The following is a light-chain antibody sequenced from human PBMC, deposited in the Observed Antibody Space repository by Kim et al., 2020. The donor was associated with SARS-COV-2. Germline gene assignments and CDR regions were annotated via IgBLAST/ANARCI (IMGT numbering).Light chain of an antibody. J-gene: IGKJ1*01. CDR3: QQSYSTPRS. CDR1: QSISSY. V-gene: IGKV1-39*01. Sequence: ASVEDRVTISWRASQSISSYLGWYQQKAGNAPKLLIYAASSLQSGVPTRFSGGGAGTDFTLTISSLQPEDFATYYCQQSYSTPRSFGEGTKVDIK. CDR2: AAS.